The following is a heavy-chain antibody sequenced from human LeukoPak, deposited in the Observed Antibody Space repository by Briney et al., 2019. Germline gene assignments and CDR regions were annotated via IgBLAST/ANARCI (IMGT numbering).Heavy chain of an antibody. CDR2: IYSGGGT. J-gene: IGHJ4*02. Sequence: PGGSLRLSCAASGFTVSSNHMSWVRQAPGKGLEWVSVIYSGGGTYYADSVKGRFTISRDNSKNTLYLQMNSLRAEDTAVYYCARVGTGDISAVFDYWGQGTLVTVSS. CDR3: ARVGTGDISAVFDY. V-gene: IGHV3-53*01. CDR1: GFTVSSNH. D-gene: IGHD3-22*01.